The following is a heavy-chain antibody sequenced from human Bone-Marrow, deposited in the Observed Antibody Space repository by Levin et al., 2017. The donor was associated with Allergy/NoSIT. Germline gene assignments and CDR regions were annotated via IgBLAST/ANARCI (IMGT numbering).Heavy chain of an antibody. Sequence: GGSLRLFCAASGFTVSRNYMSWVRQAPGKGLEWVSLIYSGGDTQYADSVKGRFTISRDNSKNTLYLQMNSLRADDTAVYYCARDGVGTAAGTPWGQGTLVTVSS. J-gene: IGHJ4*02. CDR1: GFTVSRNY. CDR2: IYSGGDT. D-gene: IGHD6-13*01. V-gene: IGHV3-66*01. CDR3: ARDGVGTAAGTP.